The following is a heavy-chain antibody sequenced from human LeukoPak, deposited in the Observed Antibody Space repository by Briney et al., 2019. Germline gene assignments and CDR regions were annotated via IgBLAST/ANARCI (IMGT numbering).Heavy chain of an antibody. D-gene: IGHD3-3*01. CDR1: GFSLSTSGVG. J-gene: IGHJ6*03. V-gene: IGHV2-5*02. CDR2: IYWDDDK. Sequence: SGPTLVNPTQTLTLTCTFSGFSLSTSGVGVGWIRQPPGKALEWLALIYWDDDKRYSPSLKSRLTITKDTSKNQVVLTMTNMDPVDTATYYCAHSRAYDYDFWSGYYRYSSSRVYYYMDVWGKGTTVTVSS. CDR3: AHSRAYDYDFWSGYYRYSSSRVYYYMDV.